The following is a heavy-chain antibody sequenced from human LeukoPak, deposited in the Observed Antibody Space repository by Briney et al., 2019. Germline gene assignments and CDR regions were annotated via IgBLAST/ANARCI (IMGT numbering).Heavy chain of an antibody. J-gene: IGHJ4*02. CDR3: TRDLGASGWYTFDY. D-gene: IGHD6-19*01. V-gene: IGHV6-1*01. Sequence: SQTLPLTCAISGDSVSSNNGAWNWVRQSPSRGLEWLGRTYYRSKWYYDYAESMKGRITISPDTSKNQFSLQLTSVTPEDTAVYYCTRDLGASGWYTFDYWGQGTLVTVSS. CDR1: GDSVSSNNGA. CDR2: TYYRSKWYY.